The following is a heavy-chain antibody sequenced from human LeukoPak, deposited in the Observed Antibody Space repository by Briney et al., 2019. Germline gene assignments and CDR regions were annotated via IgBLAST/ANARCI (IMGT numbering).Heavy chain of an antibody. CDR2: IYHSGTT. V-gene: IGHV4-59*01. CDR1: GGSITSYY. J-gene: IGHJ1*01. CDR3: AQKARLSPGYSQQ. Sequence: PSETLSLTCTVSGGSITSYYWSWIRQPPGKGLEWIGYIYHSGTTNYNPSLKSRVTISADTSKSQFSLKLSSVTAADTAVYYCAQKARLSPGYSQQWGQGTLVTVSS. D-gene: IGHD3-16*01.